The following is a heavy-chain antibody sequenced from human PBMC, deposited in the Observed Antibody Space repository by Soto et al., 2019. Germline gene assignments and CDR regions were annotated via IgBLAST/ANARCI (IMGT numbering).Heavy chain of an antibody. CDR2: ILYTGNT. CDR3: ARAAYGSGSYYAPYYYYAMDV. Sequence: SETLSLTCTVSGASVISYYWSWIRQAPGKGLEWLGYILYTGNTNYNPSLKSRVTMSVDTSKNQVSLKLSAVTAADTAVYFCARAAYGSGSYYAPYYYYAMDVWGQGTTVTVSS. D-gene: IGHD3-10*01. V-gene: IGHV4-59*02. CDR1: GASVISYY. J-gene: IGHJ6*02.